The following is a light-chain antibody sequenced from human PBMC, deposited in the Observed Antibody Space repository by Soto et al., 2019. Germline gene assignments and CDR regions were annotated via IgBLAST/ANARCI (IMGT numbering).Light chain of an antibody. V-gene: IGKV1-5*01. J-gene: IGKJ2*01. Sequence: DIQMTQSPSTLSASVGDSVTITCRASQSVTNCLAWYQQKPGKAPNLLIYDASRLQSGIPSRFSGSGSGTEFTRTISSLQPDDFATYYCQQYTTYPYTFGQGTKLEIK. CDR2: DAS. CDR1: QSVTNC. CDR3: QQYTTYPYT.